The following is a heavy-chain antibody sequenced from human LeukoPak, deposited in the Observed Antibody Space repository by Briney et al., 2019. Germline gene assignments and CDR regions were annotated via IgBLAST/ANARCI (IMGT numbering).Heavy chain of an antibody. J-gene: IGHJ6*03. CDR2: IKQDGSEK. CDR1: GFTFSSYW. D-gene: IGHD2-2*01. CDR3: ASSGYCSSTSCYPYYYYYMDV. V-gene: IGHV3-7*01. Sequence: GGSLRLSCAASGFTFSSYWMSWVRQAPGKGLEWVAIIKQDGSEKYYVDSVKGRFTISRDNAKNSLYLQMNSLRAEDTAVYYCASSGYCSSTSCYPYYYYYMDVWGKGTTVTVSS.